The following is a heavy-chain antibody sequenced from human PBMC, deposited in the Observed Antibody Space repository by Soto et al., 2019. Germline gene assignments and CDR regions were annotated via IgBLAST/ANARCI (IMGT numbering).Heavy chain of an antibody. Sequence: QVQLVQSGAEVRKPGSAVRVSCKASGGTFNMYAMNWVRQAPGLGLEWMAGIIPIFDTPRYSQQFQGRVTITVDESTSTAYMELSSLRSEDTAIYYCARSIGSGGVIGGFDYWGQGTLVTVAS. CDR1: GGTFNMYA. J-gene: IGHJ4*02. CDR2: IIPIFDTP. CDR3: ARSIGSGGVIGGFDY. D-gene: IGHD3-16*02. V-gene: IGHV1-69*01.